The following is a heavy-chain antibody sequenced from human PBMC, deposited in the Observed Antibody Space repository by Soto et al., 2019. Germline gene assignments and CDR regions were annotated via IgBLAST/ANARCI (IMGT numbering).Heavy chain of an antibody. CDR3: ARHRVPSSSWYTRLNWFDP. V-gene: IGHV4-39*01. Sequence: LSETLSLTCTVSGGSISSSSYYWGWIRQPPGKGLEWIGSIYYSGSTYYNPSLKSRVTISVDTSKNQFSLKLSSVTAADTAVYYCARHRVPSSSWYTRLNWFDPWGQGTLVSVSS. CDR1: GGSISSSSYY. CDR2: IYYSGST. D-gene: IGHD6-13*01. J-gene: IGHJ5*02.